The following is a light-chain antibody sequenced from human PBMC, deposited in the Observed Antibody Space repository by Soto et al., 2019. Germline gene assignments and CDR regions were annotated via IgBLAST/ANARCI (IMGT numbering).Light chain of an antibody. CDR3: SSYTTSSTLVV. CDR1: SSDVGGYNY. J-gene: IGLJ2*01. CDR2: DVN. Sequence: QSALTQPASVSGSPGQSITISCTGSSSDVGGYNYVSWYQQRPGKAPKLMIYDVNNRPSGISYRFSGSKSGNTVSLTISGLQAEDEADYYCSSYTTSSTLVVFGGGTKLTVL. V-gene: IGLV2-14*01.